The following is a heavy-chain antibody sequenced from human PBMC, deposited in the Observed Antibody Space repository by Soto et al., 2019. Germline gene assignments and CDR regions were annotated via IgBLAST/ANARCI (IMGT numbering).Heavy chain of an antibody. V-gene: IGHV1-8*01. Sequence: VQLVQSGAEVKKPGASVKVSCTASGYTFTSYDINWVRQATGQGLEWMGWMNPNRGNTGSEQQFQGRGPMTRSTSISTAYMELNSLRSEETAVYYRARGGPGKSDEVWSGYLETCDSWGQATLVTVSS. CDR1: GYTFTSYD. J-gene: IGHJ4*02. D-gene: IGHD3-3*01. CDR2: MNPNRGNT. CDR3: ARGGPGKSDEVWSGYLETCDS.